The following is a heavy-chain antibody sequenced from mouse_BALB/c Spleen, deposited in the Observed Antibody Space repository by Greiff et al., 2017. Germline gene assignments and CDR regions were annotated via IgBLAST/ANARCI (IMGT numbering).Heavy chain of an antibody. D-gene: IGHD1-2*01. V-gene: IGHV14-3*02. CDR3: ARWGTTARGWFAY. CDR1: GFNIKDTY. J-gene: IGHJ3*01. CDR2: IDPANGNT. Sequence: VQLQRSGAELVKPGASVKLSCTASGFNIKDTYMHWVKQRPEQGLEWIGRIDPANGNTKYDPKFQGKATITADTSSNTAYLQLSSLTSEDTAVYYCARWGTTARGWFAYWGQGTLVTVSA.